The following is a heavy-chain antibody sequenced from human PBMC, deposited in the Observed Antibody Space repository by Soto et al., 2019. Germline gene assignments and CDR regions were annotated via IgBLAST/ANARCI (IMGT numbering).Heavy chain of an antibody. J-gene: IGHJ1*01. D-gene: IGHD2-15*01. CDR3: AKSQSDIVVVVAALPDAEYFQH. V-gene: IGHV3-30*18. Sequence: PGGSLRLSCAASGFTFSSYGMHWVRQAPGKGLEWVAVISYDGSNKYYADSVKGRFTISRDNSKNTLYLQMNSLRAEDTAVYYCAKSQSDIVVVVAALPDAEYFQHWGQGTLVTVSS. CDR2: ISYDGSNK. CDR1: GFTFSSYG.